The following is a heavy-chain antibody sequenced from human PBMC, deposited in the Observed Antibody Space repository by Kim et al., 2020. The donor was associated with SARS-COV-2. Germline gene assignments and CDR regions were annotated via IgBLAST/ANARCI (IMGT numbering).Heavy chain of an antibody. V-gene: IGHV6-1*01. CDR1: GDSVSSNSAA. CDR3: ARTGGRYSSRAGAFDI. CDR2: TYYRSKWYN. D-gene: IGHD6-13*01. J-gene: IGHJ3*02. Sequence: SQTLSLTCAISGDSVSSNSAAWNWIRQSPSRGLEWLGRTYYRSKWYNDYAVSVKSRITISPDTSKNQFSLQLNSVTPEDTAVYYCARTGGRYSSRAGAFDIWGQGTMVTVSS.